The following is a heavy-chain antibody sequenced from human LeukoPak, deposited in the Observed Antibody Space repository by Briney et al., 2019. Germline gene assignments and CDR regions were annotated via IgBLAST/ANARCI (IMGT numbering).Heavy chain of an antibody. V-gene: IGHV3-15*01. Sequence: GGSLRLSCAASGFTFSNAWMNWVRQAPGKGLEWVGRIYSKTDGGTTDYAAPVKGRFTISRDDSKNTLYLQMNSLKTEDTALYYCTTGFFGVVNDAFGIWGQGTMVTVSS. D-gene: IGHD3-3*01. CDR2: IYSKTDGGTT. CDR3: TTGFFGVVNDAFGI. J-gene: IGHJ3*02. CDR1: GFTFSNAW.